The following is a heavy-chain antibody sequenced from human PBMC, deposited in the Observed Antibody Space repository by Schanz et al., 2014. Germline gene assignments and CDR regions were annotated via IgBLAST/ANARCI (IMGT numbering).Heavy chain of an antibody. CDR2: IHQSGGT. Sequence: QVQLQESGPGLVKPSETLSLTCSVSGGDIGNYYWSWIRQPPGKGLEWIGYIHQSGGTNYNPSLKVRVTISVDTSKNQFSLKRSAVTAADTAVYYCARHGELGGCSSSSCWALNWFDPWGQGTLVTVSS. CDR1: GGDIGNYY. J-gene: IGHJ5*02. CDR3: ARHGELGGCSSSSCWALNWFDP. V-gene: IGHV4-59*08. D-gene: IGHD2-2*01.